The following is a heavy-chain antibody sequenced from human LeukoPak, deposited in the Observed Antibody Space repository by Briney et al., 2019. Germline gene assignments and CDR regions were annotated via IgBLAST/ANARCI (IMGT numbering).Heavy chain of an antibody. V-gene: IGHV3-11*04. CDR2: ISSSGSTI. Sequence: GGSLRLSCAASGFTFSDYYMSWIRQAPGKGLEWVSYISSSGSTIYYADSVEGRFTISRDNSKNTLFLQMDSLRPEDTAVYFCAKDTLSVSVTYHGMDVWGQGTTVAVSS. J-gene: IGHJ6*02. CDR1: GFTFSDYY. CDR3: AKDTLSVSVTYHGMDV. D-gene: IGHD6-19*01.